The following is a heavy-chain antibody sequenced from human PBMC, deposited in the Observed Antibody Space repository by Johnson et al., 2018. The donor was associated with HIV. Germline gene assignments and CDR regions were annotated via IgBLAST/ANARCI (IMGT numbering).Heavy chain of an antibody. CDR1: GFAVSSNY. V-gene: IGHV3-53*01. D-gene: IGHD5-18*01. CDR2: IYSAGST. CDR3: QNGGAYRYGWGDDAFDI. J-gene: IGHJ3*02. Sequence: VPLVESGGGSIQPGGSLRLSCAASGFAVSSNYLSWVRQAPEKGPEWVSVIYSAGSTYYPDSVKGRFTISRYNSKNTRYLQRNSLTAEDTAVYSCQNGGAYRYGWGDDAFDIWGQGTMVTVSS.